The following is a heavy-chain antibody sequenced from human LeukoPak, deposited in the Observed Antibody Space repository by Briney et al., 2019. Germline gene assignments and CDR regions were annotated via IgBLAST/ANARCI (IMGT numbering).Heavy chain of an antibody. Sequence: TSETLSLTCAVYGGSFSGYYWSWIRQPPGKGLEWIGEINHSGSTNYNPSLKSRVTISVDTSKNQFSLKLSSVTAADTAVYYCARGGLVGWLRPRYYFHYWGQGTLVTVSS. CDR3: ARGGLVGWLRPRYYFHY. J-gene: IGHJ4*02. CDR2: INHSGST. CDR1: GGSFSGYY. D-gene: IGHD5-12*01. V-gene: IGHV4-34*01.